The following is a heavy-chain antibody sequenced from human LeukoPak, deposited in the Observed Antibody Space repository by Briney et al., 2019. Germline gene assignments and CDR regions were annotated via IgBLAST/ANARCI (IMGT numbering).Heavy chain of an antibody. D-gene: IGHD1-1*01. CDR3: AREERLGGPTGTHDAFDI. Sequence: PSETLSLTCTVSGYSISSGYYWGWIRQPPGKGREWIGSIYHSGSTTYNPSPKSRVTISVDTSKNQFSLKLSSVTAADTAVYYCAREERLGGPTGTHDAFDIWGQGTMVTVSS. V-gene: IGHV4-38-2*02. CDR2: IYHSGST. CDR1: GYSISSGYY. J-gene: IGHJ3*02.